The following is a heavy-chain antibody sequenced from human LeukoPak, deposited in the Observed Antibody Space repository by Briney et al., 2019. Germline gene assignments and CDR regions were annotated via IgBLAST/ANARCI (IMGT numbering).Heavy chain of an antibody. CDR3: ARYYDSRGYYYDY. CDR1: GGSISSYY. CDR2: IYYSGST. Sequence: PSETLSLTCTVSGGSISSYYWSWIRQPPGKGLEWIGYIYYSGSTNYNPSLKSRVTISVDTSKNQFSLKLSSETAADTAVYYCARYYDSRGYYYDYWGQGTLVTVSS. J-gene: IGHJ4*02. V-gene: IGHV4-59*01. D-gene: IGHD3-22*01.